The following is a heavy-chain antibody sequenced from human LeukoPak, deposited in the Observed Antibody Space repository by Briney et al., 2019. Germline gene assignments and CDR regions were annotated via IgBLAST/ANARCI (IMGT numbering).Heavy chain of an antibody. V-gene: IGHV4-59*08. D-gene: IGHD3-22*01. CDR2: IDYSGST. J-gene: IGHJ4*02. Sequence: SETLSLTCTVSRGSMSHYYWSWIRQPPGKGLEWIGYIDYSGSTNYNPSLKSRVTISLDTSKNQFSLKVSSVTAADTAVYYCARHSSGYLSYFDYWGQGTLVPVSS. CDR1: RGSMSHYY. CDR3: ARHSSGYLSYFDY.